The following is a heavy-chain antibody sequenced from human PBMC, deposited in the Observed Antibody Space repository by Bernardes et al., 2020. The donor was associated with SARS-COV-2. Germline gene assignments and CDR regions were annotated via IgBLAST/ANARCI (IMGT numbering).Heavy chain of an antibody. D-gene: IGHD4-17*01. CDR2: INHSGST. V-gene: IGHV4-34*01. CDR3: ARDYGGNSWGFDL. Sequence: SETLSLTCAVYGGSFSGYYWSWIRQPPGKGLEWIGEINHSGSTNYNPSLKSRVTISVDTSKNQFSLKLSSVTAADTAVYYCARDYGGNSWGFDLWGRGTLVTVSS. J-gene: IGHJ2*01. CDR1: GGSFSGYY.